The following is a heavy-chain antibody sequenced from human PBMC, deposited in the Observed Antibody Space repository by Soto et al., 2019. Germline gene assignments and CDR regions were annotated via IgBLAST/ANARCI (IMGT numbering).Heavy chain of an antibody. CDR2: IWYDGSNK. CDR3: ARDLYSSSWYGYYYGMDV. CDR1: GFTFSSYG. Sequence: QVQLVESGGGVVQPGRSLRLSCAASGFTFSSYGMHWVRQAPGKGLEWVAVIWYDGSNKYYADSVKGRFTISRDNSTNTLYLQMNSLRAEDTAVYYCARDLYSSSWYGYYYGMDVWGQGTTVTVSS. J-gene: IGHJ6*02. D-gene: IGHD6-13*01. V-gene: IGHV3-33*01.